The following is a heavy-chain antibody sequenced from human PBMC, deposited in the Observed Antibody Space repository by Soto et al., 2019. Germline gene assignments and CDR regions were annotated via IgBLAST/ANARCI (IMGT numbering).Heavy chain of an antibody. J-gene: IGHJ6*03. Sequence: PSETLSLTCAVYGGSFSGYYWSWIRQPPGKGLEWIGEINHSGSTNYNPSLKSRVTISVDTSKNQFSLKLSSVTAADTAVYYCARGSYCSSTSCYGYYYYYMDVWGKGTTVTVS. CDR2: INHSGST. CDR1: GGSFSGYY. D-gene: IGHD2-2*01. CDR3: ARGSYCSSTSCYGYYYYYMDV. V-gene: IGHV4-34*01.